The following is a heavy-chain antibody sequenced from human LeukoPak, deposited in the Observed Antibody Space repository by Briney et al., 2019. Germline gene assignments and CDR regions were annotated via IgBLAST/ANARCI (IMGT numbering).Heavy chain of an antibody. CDR2: IIPIFGTA. J-gene: IGHJ4*02. Sequence: ASVKVSCKASGGTFSSYAISWVRQAPGQGLERMGGIIPIFGTANYAQKFQGRVTITADESTSTAYMELSSLRSEDTAVYYCARDSPASGSTLLDYWGQGTLVTVSS. V-gene: IGHV1-69*13. CDR1: GGTFSSYA. D-gene: IGHD3-10*01. CDR3: ARDSPASGSTLLDY.